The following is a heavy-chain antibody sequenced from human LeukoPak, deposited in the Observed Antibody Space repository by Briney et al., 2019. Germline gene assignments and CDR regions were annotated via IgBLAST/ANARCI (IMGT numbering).Heavy chain of an antibody. CDR2: ISSSSSYI. Sequence: GGSLRLSSAASGFTFSSYSMNWVRQAPGKGLEWVSSISSSSSYIYYADSVKGRFTISRDNAQNSLYLQMNSLRAEDTAVYYCARYLATSYYYYYYMDVWGKGTTVTVSS. D-gene: IGHD5-12*01. J-gene: IGHJ6*03. CDR3: ARYLATSYYYYYYMDV. V-gene: IGHV3-21*01. CDR1: GFTFSSYS.